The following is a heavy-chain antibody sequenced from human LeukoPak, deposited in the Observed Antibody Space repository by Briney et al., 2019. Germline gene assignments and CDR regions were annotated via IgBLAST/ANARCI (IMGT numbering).Heavy chain of an antibody. CDR1: GGSFSGYY. J-gene: IGHJ4*02. CDR3: ARGQCSGGSCYFGY. V-gene: IGHV4-34*01. CDR2: INHSGST. D-gene: IGHD2-15*01. Sequence: PSETLSLACAVYGGSFSGYYWSWIRQPPGKGLEWIGEINHSGSTNYNPSLKSRVTISVDTSKNQFSLKLSSVTAADTAVYYCARGQCSGGSCYFGYWGQGTLVTVSS.